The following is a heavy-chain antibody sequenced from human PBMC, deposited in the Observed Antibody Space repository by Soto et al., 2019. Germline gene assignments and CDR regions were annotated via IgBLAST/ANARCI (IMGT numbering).Heavy chain of an antibody. Sequence: ASVKVSCKASGGTFSSYTISWVRQAPGQGLEWMGRIIPILGIANYAQKFQGRVTITADKSTSTAYMELSSLRSEDTAVYYCARDRSGYCGGDCSNWFDPWGQGTLVTVSS. J-gene: IGHJ5*02. D-gene: IGHD2-21*01. V-gene: IGHV1-69*04. CDR3: ARDRSGYCGGDCSNWFDP. CDR2: IIPILGIA. CDR1: GGTFSSYT.